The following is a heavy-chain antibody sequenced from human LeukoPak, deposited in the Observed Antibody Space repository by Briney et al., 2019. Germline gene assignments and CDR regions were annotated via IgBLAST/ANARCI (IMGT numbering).Heavy chain of an antibody. CDR3: ARDYSSWSHNFDY. CDR1: GYSISSGYY. J-gene: IGHJ4*02. V-gene: IGHV4-38-2*02. CDR2: IDSSGST. D-gene: IGHD6-13*01. Sequence: PSETLSLTCAVSGYSISSGYYWGWIRQPAGKGLEWIGRIDSSGSTNYNPSLKSRVTMSVDTSKNQFSLKLSSVTAADTAVYYCARDYSSWSHNFDYWGQGTLVTVSS.